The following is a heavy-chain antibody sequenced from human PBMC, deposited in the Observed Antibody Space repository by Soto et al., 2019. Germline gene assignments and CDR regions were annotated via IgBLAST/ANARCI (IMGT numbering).Heavy chain of an antibody. CDR2: VSYDGSKQ. J-gene: IGHJ4*02. CDR3: ARDRVYYYDSSGYYNFDY. CDR1: GFTFRHYA. Sequence: QVQLVESGGGVVQPGRSLRVSCAASGFTFRHYAMQWDRQAPGKGLEWVAVVSYDGSKQFYADSVEGRFTTSRDCSKRTLYIHTDNLRAEDTAVYYCARDRVYYYDSSGYYNFDYWGQGTLVTVSS. V-gene: IGHV3-30-3*01. D-gene: IGHD3-22*01.